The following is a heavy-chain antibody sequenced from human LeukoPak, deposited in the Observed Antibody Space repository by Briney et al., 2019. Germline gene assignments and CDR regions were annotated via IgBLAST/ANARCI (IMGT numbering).Heavy chain of an antibody. CDR2: IYHSGST. D-gene: IGHD3-3*02. Sequence: SETLSLTCTVSGGSISSSSYYWGWIRQPPGKGLEWIGSIYHSGSTYYNPSLRSRVTISVDTSKNLFSLKLTSVSAADTAVYYCARKIHLWEFDCWGQGTLVTVSS. V-gene: IGHV4-39*07. CDR3: ARKIHLWEFDC. J-gene: IGHJ4*02. CDR1: GGSISSSSYY.